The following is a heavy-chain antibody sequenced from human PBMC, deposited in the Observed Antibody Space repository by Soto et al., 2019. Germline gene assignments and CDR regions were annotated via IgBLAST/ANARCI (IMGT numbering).Heavy chain of an antibody. CDR1: GFTFSSYE. V-gene: IGHV3-48*03. CDR2: ISSSGSTI. J-gene: IGHJ4*02. D-gene: IGHD6-25*01. CDR3: ARERGEDAAYYFDY. Sequence: GGSLRLSCAASGFTFSSYEMNWVRQAPGKGLEWVSYISSSGSTIYYADSVKGRFTISRDNAKNSLYLQMNSLRAEDTAGYYCARERGEDAAYYFDYWGQGTLVTVSS.